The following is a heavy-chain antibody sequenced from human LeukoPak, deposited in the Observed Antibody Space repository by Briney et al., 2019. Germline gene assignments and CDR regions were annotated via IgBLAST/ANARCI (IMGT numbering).Heavy chain of an antibody. CDR3: VKARPWFGELQFFDY. D-gene: IGHD3-10*01. CDR2: ISSNGGST. J-gene: IGHJ4*02. V-gene: IGHV3-64D*06. Sequence: GGFLRLSCSASGFTFSSYAMHWVRQAPGKGLEYVSAISSNGGSTYYADSVKGRFTISRDNSKNTLYLQMSSLRAEDTAVYYCVKARPWFGELQFFDYWGQGTLVTVSS. CDR1: GFTFSSYA.